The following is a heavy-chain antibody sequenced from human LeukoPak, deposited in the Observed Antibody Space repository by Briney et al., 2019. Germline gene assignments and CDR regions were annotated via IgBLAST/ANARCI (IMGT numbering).Heavy chain of an antibody. CDR1: GGSISSYY. V-gene: IGHV4-59*01. Sequence: SETLSLTCTVSGGSISSYYWRWVRQPPGKGLEWIGYIYYSGSTNYNPSLKSRVTISVDTSKNQFSLKLSSVTAADTAVYYCTRQQSAFLSDGDYPYYFDYWGQGTLVTVSS. J-gene: IGHJ4*02. D-gene: IGHD4-17*01. CDR3: TRQQSAFLSDGDYPYYFDY. CDR2: IYYSGST.